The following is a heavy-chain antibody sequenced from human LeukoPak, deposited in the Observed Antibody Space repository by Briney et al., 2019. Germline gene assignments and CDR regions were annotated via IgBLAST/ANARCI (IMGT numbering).Heavy chain of an antibody. CDR1: GFTVSSNYA. D-gene: IGHD2-21*01. J-gene: IGHJ4*02. CDR2: FSGSGGST. V-gene: IGHV3-23*01. CDR3: AKEKYSGMSGSFDY. Sequence: GGSLRLSCAASGFTVSSNYAMSWVRQAPGKGLEWVSTFSGSGGSTYYADSVKGRFTISRDNSKNTLFLEMNSLRAEDSAVYYCAKEKYSGMSGSFDYWGQGTLVTVSS.